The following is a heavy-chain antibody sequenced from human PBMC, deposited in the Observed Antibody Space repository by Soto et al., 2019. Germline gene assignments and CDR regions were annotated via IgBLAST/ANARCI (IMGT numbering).Heavy chain of an antibody. J-gene: IGHJ5*02. V-gene: IGHV4-4*07. Sequence: QVQLQESGPGLVKPSETLSLTCTVSGGSISSYYWSWIRQPAGKGLEWIGRIYTSGSTNYTPSLKSRVTLSLDTSKNQFSMKLSYVAAADAAVYYCAGDEYYCDYAGPNRESYWFDPWGQGTLVTVSS. CDR2: IYTSGST. CDR3: AGDEYYCDYAGPNRESYWFDP. D-gene: IGHD4-17*01. CDR1: GGSISSYY.